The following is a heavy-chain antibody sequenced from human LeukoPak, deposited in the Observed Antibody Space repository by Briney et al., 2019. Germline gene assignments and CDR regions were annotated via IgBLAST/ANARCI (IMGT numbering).Heavy chain of an antibody. CDR1: GGSISSYY. D-gene: IGHD1-7*01. CDR3: ARNYKDAFDI. Sequence: SETLSLTCTVSGGSISSYYWSWLRQPPGKGLEWIGYIYYSGSTNYNLSLKSRVTISVDTSKIQFSLKLSSVTAADTAVYYCARNYKDAFDIWGQGTMVTVSS. J-gene: IGHJ3*02. CDR2: IYYSGST. V-gene: IGHV4-59*01.